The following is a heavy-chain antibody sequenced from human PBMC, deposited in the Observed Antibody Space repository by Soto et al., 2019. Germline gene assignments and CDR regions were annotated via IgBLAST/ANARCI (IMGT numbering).Heavy chain of an antibody. CDR2: INSDGSST. Sequence: EVQLVESGGGVVQPGGPLGLSWAASGSTFMSYGSQWFPQAPGKGWGWASRINSDGSSTSYADSGKGRLTISRDNAKNTLYLQMNSLRAEDTAVYYCVRTSLVVAAATREDYWGQGTLVTVSS. CDR1: GSTFMSYG. D-gene: IGHD2-15*01. J-gene: IGHJ4*02. V-gene: IGHV3-74*01. CDR3: VRTSLVVAAATREDY.